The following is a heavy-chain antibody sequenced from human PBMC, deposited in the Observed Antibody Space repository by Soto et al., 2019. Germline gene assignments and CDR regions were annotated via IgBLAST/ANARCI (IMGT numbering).Heavy chain of an antibody. CDR2: MNPNNGNA. CDR1: GFTFITYD. CDR3: ARRKERSGPHYLDL. V-gene: IGHV1-8*01. J-gene: IGHJ4*02. D-gene: IGHD6-25*01. Sequence: ASLKVSCKASGFTFITYDFSWVRQAAGQGLEWMGWMNPNNGNAGFAQKFRGRINMTRNTSISTAYLELSSLRSDDSAVYFCARRKERSGPHYLDLWGQGTQVTVSS.